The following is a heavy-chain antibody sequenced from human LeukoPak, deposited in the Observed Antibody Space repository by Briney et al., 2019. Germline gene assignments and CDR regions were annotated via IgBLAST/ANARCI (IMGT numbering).Heavy chain of an antibody. Sequence: GGSLRLSCAASGFTFSSYWMNWARQAPGKGLEWVSGISWNSGSIGYADSVKGRFTISRDNAKNSLYLQMNSLRAEDTALYYCAKDFARYYYDSSGYYDPRGDYYYGMDVWGQGTTVTVSS. D-gene: IGHD3-22*01. CDR3: AKDFARYYYDSSGYYDPRGDYYYGMDV. V-gene: IGHV3-9*01. CDR2: ISWNSGSI. CDR1: GFTFSSYW. J-gene: IGHJ6*02.